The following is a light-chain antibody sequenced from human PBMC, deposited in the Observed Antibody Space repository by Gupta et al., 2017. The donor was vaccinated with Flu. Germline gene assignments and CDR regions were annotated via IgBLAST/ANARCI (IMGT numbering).Light chain of an antibody. Sequence: DIVATQSPGSLAVCLGERATINCKTRQSVLSSSNNRNYIGWYRQKPGQHPKLLIYWASTRESGVPDRFSGSGSGTDFTLTNSSLQAEDVAVYYCQQLYNTLPALFTCGPGTKLGIK. CDR3: QQLYNTLPALFT. J-gene: IGKJ2*01. CDR1: QSVLSSSNNRNY. V-gene: IGKV4-1*01. CDR2: WAS.